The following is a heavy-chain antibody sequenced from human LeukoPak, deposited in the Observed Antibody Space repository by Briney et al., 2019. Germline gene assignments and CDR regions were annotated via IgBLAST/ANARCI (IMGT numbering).Heavy chain of an antibody. J-gene: IGHJ4*02. V-gene: IGHV4-59*08. CDR1: GGSISSYY. D-gene: IGHD6-19*01. Sequence: SETLSLTCTVSGGSISSYYWSWIRQRPGKGLEWVGYIYYSGSTNYNPSLKSRVTISVDTSKNQFSLKLSSVTAADTAVYYCARRLSSGSQMDYRGQGTLVTVSS. CDR2: IYYSGST. CDR3: ARRLSSGSQMDY.